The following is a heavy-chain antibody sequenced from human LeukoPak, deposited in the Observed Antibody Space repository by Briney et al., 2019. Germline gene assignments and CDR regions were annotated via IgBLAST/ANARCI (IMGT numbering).Heavy chain of an antibody. V-gene: IGHV3-21*06. J-gene: IGHJ6*03. CDR2: ISASSIYI. CDR1: GFSFSSYS. Sequence: GGSLRLSCAASGFSFSSYSMNWVRQAPGKGLEWVSSISASSIYIYYADSMKGRVTISRDNAKNSLYLQMNSLRAEDTAVYYCARDPTLRSSAYYYYYMDVWGKGTTVTVSS. D-gene: IGHD4-17*01. CDR3: ARDPTLRSSAYYYYYMDV.